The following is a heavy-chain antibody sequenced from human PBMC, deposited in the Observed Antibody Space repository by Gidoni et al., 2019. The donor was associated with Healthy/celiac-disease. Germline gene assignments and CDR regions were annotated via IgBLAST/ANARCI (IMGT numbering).Heavy chain of an antibody. CDR2: IYYSGST. CDR3: ARGAGAYYYDSSGYYYGVPYFDY. Sequence: QVQLQESGPGLVKPSETLSLTCTVSGGSIRSYYWSWIRQPPVKGLEWIGYIYYSGSTNNNPAPKSGVTISVDTSKTQFSLKLSSGTAADTAVYYCARGAGAYYYDSSGYYYGVPYFDYWGQGTLVTVSS. D-gene: IGHD3-22*01. CDR1: GGSIRSYY. J-gene: IGHJ4*02. V-gene: IGHV4-59*01.